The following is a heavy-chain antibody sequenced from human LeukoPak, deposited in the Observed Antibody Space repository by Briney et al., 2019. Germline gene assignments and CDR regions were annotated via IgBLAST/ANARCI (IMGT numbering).Heavy chain of an antibody. CDR1: GFTFSTYW. V-gene: IGHV3-74*01. Sequence: GGSLRLSCAASGFTFSTYWMHWVRQAPGKGLLWVSRINSDGSSTDYADSVKGRFTISRDNSKNTLYLQMNSLRAEDTAVYYCAKVYSSSWYWFDPWGQGTLVTVSS. D-gene: IGHD6-13*01. J-gene: IGHJ5*02. CDR2: INSDGSST. CDR3: AKVYSSSWYWFDP.